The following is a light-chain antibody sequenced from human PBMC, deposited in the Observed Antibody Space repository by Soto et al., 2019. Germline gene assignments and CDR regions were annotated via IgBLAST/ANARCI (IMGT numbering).Light chain of an antibody. J-gene: IGKJ2*01. CDR3: QQYGSSPYT. V-gene: IGKV3-20*01. CDR2: GAA. Sequence: EIVLTQSPGTLSLSPGERATLSCRASQSVSSSYLAWYKQKPGQAPRLLIYGAASRATGIPDRFSGSGSGTDFTLSISRLEPEDSEAYYCQQYGSSPYTFGQGTKLEIK. CDR1: QSVSSSY.